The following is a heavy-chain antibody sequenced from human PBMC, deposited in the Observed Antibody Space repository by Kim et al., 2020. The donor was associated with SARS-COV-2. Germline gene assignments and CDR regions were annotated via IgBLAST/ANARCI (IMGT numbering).Heavy chain of an antibody. D-gene: IGHD2-2*01. J-gene: IGHJ5*02. Sequence: ASVKVSCKASGYTFTGYYMHWVRQAPGQGLEWMGRINPNSGGTNYAQKFQGRVTMTRDTSISTAYMELSRLRSDDTAVYYCARRGGYCSSTSCPGDWLDPWGQGTLVPVSS. CDR1: GYTFTGYY. CDR2: INPNSGGT. CDR3: ARRGGYCSSTSCPGDWLDP. V-gene: IGHV1-2*06.